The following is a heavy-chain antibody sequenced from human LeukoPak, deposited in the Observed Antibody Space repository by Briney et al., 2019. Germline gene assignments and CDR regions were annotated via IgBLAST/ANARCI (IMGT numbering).Heavy chain of an antibody. V-gene: IGHV3-43*02. CDR3: AKDRRYSSSWTTPRPYYFDY. CDR2: ISGDGGST. Sequence: GGSLRLSCAASGFTFDAYAMHWVRQAPGKGLEWVSLISGDGGSTYYADSVKGRFTISRDNSKNSLYLQMNSLRTEDTALYYCAKDRRYSSSWTTPRPYYFDYWGQGTLVTVSS. J-gene: IGHJ4*02. CDR1: GFTFDAYA. D-gene: IGHD6-13*01.